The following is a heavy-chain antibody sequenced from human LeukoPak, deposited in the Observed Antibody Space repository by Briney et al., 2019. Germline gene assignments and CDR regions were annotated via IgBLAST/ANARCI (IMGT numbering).Heavy chain of an antibody. CDR3: ARKGIVGATNFDY. V-gene: IGHV4-59*01. D-gene: IGHD1-26*01. CDR1: GGSISPYY. CDR2: IYYTGST. J-gene: IGHJ4*02. Sequence: SETLSLTCTVSGGSISPYYWSWIRQPPGKGLEWIGYIYYTGSTNYNPSLKSRVTISVDTSKNQFSLKLTSVTAADTAVYYCARKGIVGATNFDYWGQGTLVTVSS.